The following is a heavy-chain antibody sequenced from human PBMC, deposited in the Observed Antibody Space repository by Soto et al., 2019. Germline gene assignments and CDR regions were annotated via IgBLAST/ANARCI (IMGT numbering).Heavy chain of an antibody. CDR2: IYYSGTT. V-gene: IGHV4-31*03. Sequence: PSETLSLTCTVSGASVSSGGYYWSWIRQHPGKGLEWIGYIYYSGTTYYDPSLKSRATISVDTSKNQFSLKLSSVTAADTAVYYCSRYSIGTFEGYFYYWGQGTLVTVSS. CDR3: SRYSIGTFEGYFYY. D-gene: IGHD1-1*01. CDR1: GASVSSGGYY. J-gene: IGHJ4*02.